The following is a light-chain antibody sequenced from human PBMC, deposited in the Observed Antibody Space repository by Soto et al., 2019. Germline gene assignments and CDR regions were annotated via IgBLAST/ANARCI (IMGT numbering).Light chain of an antibody. CDR2: AAS. CDR1: ESISFY. CDR3: QQNYST. V-gene: IGKV1-39*01. J-gene: IGKJ1*01. Sequence: DILLTQSPSSLSASVGDRVTITCRASESISFYLNWYQQKPGKPPKLLIYAASNLFSGVPSRFSASGHGTDFTLTMSSLQREDFATYYCQQNYSTFGPGTKVEMK.